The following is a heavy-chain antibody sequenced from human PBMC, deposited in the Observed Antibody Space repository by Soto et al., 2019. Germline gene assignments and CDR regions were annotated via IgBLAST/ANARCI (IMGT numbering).Heavy chain of an antibody. CDR3: AKADMGVVAATPSEYFQH. CDR2: ISWNSGSI. D-gene: IGHD2-15*01. J-gene: IGHJ1*01. CDR1: GFTFDDYA. Sequence: GGSLRLSCAASGFTFDDYAMHWVRQAPGKGLEWVSGISWNSGSIGYADSVKGRFTISRDNAKNSLYLQMNSLRAEDTALYYCAKADMGVVAATPSEYFQHWGQGTLVTVSS. V-gene: IGHV3-9*01.